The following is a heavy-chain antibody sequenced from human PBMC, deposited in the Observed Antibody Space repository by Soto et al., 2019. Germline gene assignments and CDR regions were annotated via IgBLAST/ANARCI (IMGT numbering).Heavy chain of an antibody. CDR1: GYTFTGYY. Sequence: QVQLVQSGAEVKKPGASVKVSCKASGYTFTGYYIHWVRQAPGQGLEWMGWINPNSGGTYFAQNFQGRVTMTRDTAISTTYMELSRLRADDTAVPYCARSREAGSHSNFDYWGQGTLGTVSS. V-gene: IGHV1-2*02. D-gene: IGHD6-19*01. J-gene: IGHJ4*02. CDR2: INPNSGGT. CDR3: ARSREAGSHSNFDY.